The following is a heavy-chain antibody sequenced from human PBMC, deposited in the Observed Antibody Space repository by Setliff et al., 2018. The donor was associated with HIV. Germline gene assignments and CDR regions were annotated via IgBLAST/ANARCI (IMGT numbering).Heavy chain of an antibody. D-gene: IGHD6-19*01. CDR2: IFRAGNA. V-gene: IGHV4-61*02. CDR3: ARGKQWLPHVY. Sequence: SETLSLTCTVSGGSINSGAYLWAWIRQPAGKGLAWIGRIFRAGNATYNPSLKSRAILSVDTSQNQFSLQLKHVTAADTAIYYCARGKQWLPHVYWGQGTLVTVSS. CDR1: GGSINSGAYL. J-gene: IGHJ4*02.